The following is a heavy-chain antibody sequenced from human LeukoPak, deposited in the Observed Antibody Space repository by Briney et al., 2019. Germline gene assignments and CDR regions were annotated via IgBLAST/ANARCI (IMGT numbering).Heavy chain of an antibody. V-gene: IGHV4-34*01. CDR3: ARHFTPEYLNYMDV. CDR2: IYYSGTT. Sequence: PSETLSLTCAVYGGSFSGYYWSWIRQPPGKGLEWIGTIYYSGTTYYNPSLKSRVTISVDTSKNQFSLKLSSVTAADTAVYYCARHFTPEYLNYMDVWGKGTTVTISS. J-gene: IGHJ6*03. D-gene: IGHD6-6*01. CDR1: GGSFSGYY.